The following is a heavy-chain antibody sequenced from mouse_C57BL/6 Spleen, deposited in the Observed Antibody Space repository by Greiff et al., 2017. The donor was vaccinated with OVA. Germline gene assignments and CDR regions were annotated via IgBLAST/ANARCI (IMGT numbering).Heavy chain of an antibody. J-gene: IGHJ1*03. CDR1: GYTFTDYY. CDR2: INPNNGGT. V-gene: IGHV1-26*01. CDR3: ARWARYDFGV. Sequence: VQLQQSGPELVKPGASVKISCKASGYTFTDYYMNWVKQSPGKSLEWIGDINPNNGGTSYNQKFKGKATLTVDKSSSTAYMELRSLTSEDSAVYYCARWARYDFGVWGTGTTVTVAS. D-gene: IGHD2-3*01.